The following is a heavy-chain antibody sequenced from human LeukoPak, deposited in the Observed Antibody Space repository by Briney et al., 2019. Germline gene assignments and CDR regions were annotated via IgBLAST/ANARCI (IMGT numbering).Heavy chain of an antibody. V-gene: IGHV1-2*06. Sequence: ASVKVSCKASGYTFTGYYMHWVRQAPGQGLEWMGRINPNSGGTNYAQKFQGRVTMTGDTSISTAYMELSRLRSDDTAVYYCARATVAGASVFDYWGQGTLVTVSS. D-gene: IGHD6-19*01. J-gene: IGHJ4*02. CDR3: ARATVAGASVFDY. CDR1: GYTFTGYY. CDR2: INPNSGGT.